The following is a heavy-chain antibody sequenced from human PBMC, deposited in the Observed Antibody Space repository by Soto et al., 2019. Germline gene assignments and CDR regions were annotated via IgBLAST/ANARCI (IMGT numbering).Heavy chain of an antibody. CDR1: GGTFSSYA. V-gene: IGHV1-69*01. D-gene: IGHD3-16*01. CDR2: IIPIFGTA. J-gene: IGHJ6*02. Sequence: QVQLVQSGAEVKKPGSSVKVSCKASGGTFSSYAISWVRQAPGQGLEWMGGIIPIFGTANYAQKFQGRVTLTAEEATSTAYMELSSLRSEDTAVYYCASPPVGGLAGGMDVWGQGTTVTVSS. CDR3: ASPPVGGLAGGMDV.